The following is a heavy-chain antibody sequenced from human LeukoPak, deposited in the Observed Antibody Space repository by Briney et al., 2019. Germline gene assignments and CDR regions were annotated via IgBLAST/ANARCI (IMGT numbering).Heavy chain of an antibody. CDR3: ARGLGRGLKITPGDY. CDR1: GGSFSGYY. V-gene: IGHV4-34*01. Sequence: SETLSLTCAVYGGSFSGYYWSWIRQPPGKGLEWIGEINHSGSTNYNPSLKSRVTISVDTSKNQFSLKLSSVTAADTAVYYCARGLGRGLKITPGDYWGQGTLVTVSS. J-gene: IGHJ4*02. CDR2: INHSGST. D-gene: IGHD1-14*01.